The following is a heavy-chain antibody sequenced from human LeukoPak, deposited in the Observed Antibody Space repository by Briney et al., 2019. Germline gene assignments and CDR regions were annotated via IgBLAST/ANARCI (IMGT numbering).Heavy chain of an antibody. CDR3: ARGFRGASFDY. J-gene: IGHJ4*02. CDR2: FYSSQST. V-gene: IGHV4-61*02. D-gene: IGHD1-26*01. Sequence: SETLSLTCNVSGASISSGYYYWSWIRQPAGKGLEWIGRFYSSQSTDYSPSLRSRVTISVDTSKNQFSLKVRSVTTEDTAVYYCARGFRGASFDYWGQGTLVTVSS. CDR1: GASISSGYYY.